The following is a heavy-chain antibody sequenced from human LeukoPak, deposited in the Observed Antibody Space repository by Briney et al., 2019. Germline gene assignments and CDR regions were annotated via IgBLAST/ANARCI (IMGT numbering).Heavy chain of an antibody. CDR2: ISGSSMAI. CDR3: ARRAGAYSHPYDY. D-gene: IGHD4/OR15-4a*01. V-gene: IGHV3-23*01. Sequence: GGSLRLSCAASGFTFSNFALTWVRQSPVKGLEWVASISGSSMAIYYADSVKGRFTISRDNSKNTLSLQMNSLTAEDTAVYCCARRAGAYSHPYDYWGQGTLVTVSS. J-gene: IGHJ4*02. CDR1: GFTFSNFA.